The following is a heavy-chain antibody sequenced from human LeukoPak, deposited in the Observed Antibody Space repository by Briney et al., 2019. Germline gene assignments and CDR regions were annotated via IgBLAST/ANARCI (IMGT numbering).Heavy chain of an antibody. J-gene: IGHJ6*03. Sequence: SETLSLTCTVSGGSISSYYWSWIRQPPGKGLKWIGYIYYSGSTNYNPSLKSRVTISVDTSKNQFSLKLSSVTAADTAVYYCARVPYYYDSSGYYYYYMDVWGKGTTVTVSS. D-gene: IGHD3-22*01. V-gene: IGHV4-59*01. CDR1: GGSISSYY. CDR2: IYYSGST. CDR3: ARVPYYYDSSGYYYYYMDV.